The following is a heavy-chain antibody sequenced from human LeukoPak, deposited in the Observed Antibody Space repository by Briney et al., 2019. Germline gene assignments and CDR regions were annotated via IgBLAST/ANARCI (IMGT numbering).Heavy chain of an antibody. J-gene: IGHJ3*02. CDR3: AKRGYCRGGTCFSHDAFDI. Sequence: GGSLRLSCAASGFTFSSYAMSRVRQAPGKGLEWVSTISISGGSTYYADSVKGRFTISRDNSKNTLYLQMNSLRAEDTAVYYCAKRGYCRGGTCFSHDAFDIWGQGTMVTVSS. CDR2: ISISGGST. CDR1: GFTFSSYA. D-gene: IGHD2-15*01. V-gene: IGHV3-23*01.